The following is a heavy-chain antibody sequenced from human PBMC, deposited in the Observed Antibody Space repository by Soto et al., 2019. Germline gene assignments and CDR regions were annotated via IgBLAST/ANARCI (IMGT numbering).Heavy chain of an antibody. V-gene: IGHV1-2*02. CDR1: GYTFTGYY. Sequence: ASVKVSCKASGYTFTGYYMHWVRQAPGQGLEWMGWISPNSGGTNYAQKFQGRVTMTRDTSISTAYMELSRLRSDDTAVYYCARDIGRRDGYQLDWGQGTMVTVSS. D-gene: IGHD1-1*01. CDR3: ARDIGRRDGYQLD. CDR2: ISPNSGGT. J-gene: IGHJ3*01.